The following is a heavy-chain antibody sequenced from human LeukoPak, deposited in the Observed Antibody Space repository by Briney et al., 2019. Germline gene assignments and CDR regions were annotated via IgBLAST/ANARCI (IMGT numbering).Heavy chain of an antibody. CDR2: INPNSGGT. CDR3: ARDSLYCSSTSCYPNFDY. J-gene: IGHJ4*02. CDR1: GYTFTGYY. D-gene: IGHD2-2*01. V-gene: IGHV1-2*02. Sequence: ASVKVSCKASGYTFTGYYMHWVRQAPGQGLEWMGWINPNSGGTNYAQKFQGRVTMTRDTSISTAYMELSRLRSDDTAVYYCARDSLYCSSTSCYPNFDYWGQGTLVTVSS.